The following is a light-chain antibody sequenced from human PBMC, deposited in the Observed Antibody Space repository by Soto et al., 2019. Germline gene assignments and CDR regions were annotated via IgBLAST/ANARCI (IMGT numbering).Light chain of an antibody. CDR1: QSISSW. CDR3: QQYNSYPYT. CDR2: KAS. J-gene: IGKJ2*01. Sequence: DIQMTQSPSTLSASVGDRVTITCRASQSISSWLGWYQQKPGKAPKVLIYKASSLESGVPSRFSGGGSGTEFTLTIGSLQPDDFATYYCQQYNSYPYTFGQGTKLEIK. V-gene: IGKV1-5*03.